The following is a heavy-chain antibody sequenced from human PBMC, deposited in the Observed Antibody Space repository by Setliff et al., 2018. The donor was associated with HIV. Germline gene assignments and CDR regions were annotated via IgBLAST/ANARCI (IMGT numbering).Heavy chain of an antibody. J-gene: IGHJ4*02. CDR3: ARGLAVAGTGY. CDR2: MNPNSGTT. V-gene: IGHV1-8*02. D-gene: IGHD6-19*01. Sequence: RASVKVSCKASGYTFTSFDINWVRQATGQGLEWMGWMNPNSGTTGYAQKFQGRVTMTRDTSISTAYMELSSLRSEDTAVYYCARGLAVAGTGYWGQGTRVTVSS. CDR1: GYTFTSFD.